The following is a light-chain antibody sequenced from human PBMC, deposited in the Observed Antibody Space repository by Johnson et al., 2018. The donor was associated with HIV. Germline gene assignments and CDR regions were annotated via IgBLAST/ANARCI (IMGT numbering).Light chain of an antibody. V-gene: IGLV1-51*01. J-gene: IGLJ1*01. CDR1: SSNIGNNY. CDR2: DNN. CDR3: GTWDSSLRAGF. Sequence: SVLTQPPSVSAAPGQKVTISCSGSSSNIGNNYVSWYQQLPGTAPKLLIYDNNKRPSGNPDRFPCSTSATSATPGTTGRQPGDEANYYCGTWDSSLRAGFLGTGTKVTVL.